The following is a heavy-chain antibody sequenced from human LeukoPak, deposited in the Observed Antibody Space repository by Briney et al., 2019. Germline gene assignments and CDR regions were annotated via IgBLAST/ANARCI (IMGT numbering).Heavy chain of an antibody. V-gene: IGHV4-34*01. CDR2: INHSGST. Sequence: PSETLSLTCAVYGGSFSGYYWSWIRQPPGKGLEWIGEINHSGSTNYNPSLKSRVTISVDTSKNQFSLKLSSVTAADTAVYYCARATPVRTTTGTSWFDPWGQGTLVTVSS. CDR1: GGSFSGYY. CDR3: ARATPVRTTTGTSWFDP. D-gene: IGHD1-1*01. J-gene: IGHJ5*02.